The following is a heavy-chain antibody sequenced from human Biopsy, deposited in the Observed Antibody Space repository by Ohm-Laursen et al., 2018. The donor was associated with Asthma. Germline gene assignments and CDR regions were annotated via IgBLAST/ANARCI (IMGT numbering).Heavy chain of an antibody. CDR2: INPNSGDT. Sequence: GSSVKVSCKASGYTFTGYQMHWVRQAPGQGLEWMGRINPNSGDTNFAQKFQGRVTMTRDTSISTAYMELSSLRSDDTAVYYCATAGVVFMHYWGQGTLVIVSS. V-gene: IGHV1-2*06. CDR1: GYTFTGYQ. J-gene: IGHJ4*02. CDR3: ATAGVVFMHY. D-gene: IGHD3-3*01.